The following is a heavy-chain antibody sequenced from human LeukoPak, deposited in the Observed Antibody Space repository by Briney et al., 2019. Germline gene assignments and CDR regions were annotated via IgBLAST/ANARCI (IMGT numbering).Heavy chain of an antibody. D-gene: IGHD2/OR15-2a*01. V-gene: IGHV3-74*03. Sequence: GGSLRLSCAASESTFSKFWMHWVRQAPGKGLVWVSGINRDGSATTYADSVKGRFTVSRDNAKNRLYLQMNSLRAEDTAVYYCARGNYYGMDVWGQGTTVTVSS. CDR1: ESTFSKFW. CDR2: INRDGSAT. CDR3: ARGNYYGMDV. J-gene: IGHJ6*02.